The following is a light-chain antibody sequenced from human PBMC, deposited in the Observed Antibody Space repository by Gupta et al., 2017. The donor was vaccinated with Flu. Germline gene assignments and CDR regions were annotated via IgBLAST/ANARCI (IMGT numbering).Light chain of an antibody. Sequence: SVLTQPPSVSGAPGQTVTISCTGSSSNIGGGFGVHWYKFDPGTAPNLLIYGNTNRHSGGPARFSGSKSGTSASLAITGLQAEDEANYYCQSYDRGRGGWWVFGGGTKLSV. V-gene: IGLV1-40*01. CDR2: GNT. CDR1: SSNIGGGFG. J-gene: IGLJ3*02. CDR3: QSYDRGRGGWWV.